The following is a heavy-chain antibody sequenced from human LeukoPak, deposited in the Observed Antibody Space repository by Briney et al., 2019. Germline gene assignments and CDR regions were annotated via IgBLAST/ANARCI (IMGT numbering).Heavy chain of an antibody. Sequence: SQTLSLTCAVSGGSISSGGYSWRWIRQPPGKGLEWIGYIYHSGSTYYNPSLKSRVTISVDRSKNQFSLKLSSVTAADTAVYYCARVRAVAGEYYFDYWGQGTLVTVSS. CDR1: GGSISSGGYS. J-gene: IGHJ4*02. V-gene: IGHV4-30-2*01. CDR2: IYHSGST. CDR3: ARVRAVAGEYYFDY. D-gene: IGHD6-19*01.